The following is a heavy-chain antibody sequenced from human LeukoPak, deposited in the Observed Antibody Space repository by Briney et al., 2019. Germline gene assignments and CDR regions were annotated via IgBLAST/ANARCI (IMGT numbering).Heavy chain of an antibody. CDR2: ISPSGST. V-gene: IGHV4-4*07. D-gene: IGHD2-21*01. Sequence: SSETLSLTCSVSGGSISNYFWSWIRQPAGKELEWLGRISPSGSTNYNPSLKSRVTLSIDTSMNHFSLRLTSVTAADTAVYYCARAHINTGNFDYWGQGALVTVSS. J-gene: IGHJ4*02. CDR3: ARAHINTGNFDY. CDR1: GGSISNYF.